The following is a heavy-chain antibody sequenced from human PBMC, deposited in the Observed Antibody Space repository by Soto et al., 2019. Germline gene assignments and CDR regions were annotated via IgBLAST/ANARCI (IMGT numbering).Heavy chain of an antibody. CDR3: ARGPRASSGGTGAY. J-gene: IGHJ1*01. CDR2: IDYDGTTT. Sequence: EVQLVESGGGLVQPGGSLRLSCAASGFSFDSYWMHWVRQAPGQGSVWVSRIDYDGTTTNYADSVKGRFTISRDNAKNTLYLQMNSLRPEDTAVYYCARGPRASSGGTGAYWGQGTLVTVSS. D-gene: IGHD2-2*01. CDR1: GFSFDSYW. V-gene: IGHV3-74*01.